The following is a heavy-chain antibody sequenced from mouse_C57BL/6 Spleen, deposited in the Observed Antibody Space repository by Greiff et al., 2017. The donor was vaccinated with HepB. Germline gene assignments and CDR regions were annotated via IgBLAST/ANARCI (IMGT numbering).Heavy chain of an antibody. V-gene: IGHV7-3*01. CDR1: GFTFTDYY. CDR3: ARYGYYIDY. J-gene: IGHJ2*01. Sequence: EVMLVESGGGLVQPGGSLSLSCAASGFTFTDYYMSWVRQPPGKALEWLGFIRNKANGYTTEYSASVKGRFTISRDNSQSILYLQMNALRAEDSATYYCARYGYYIDYWGQGTTLTVSS. CDR2: IRNKANGYTT.